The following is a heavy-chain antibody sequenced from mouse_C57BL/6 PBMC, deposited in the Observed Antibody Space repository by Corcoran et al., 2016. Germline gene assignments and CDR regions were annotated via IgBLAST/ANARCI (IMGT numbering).Heavy chain of an antibody. Sequence: QIQVVQSGPELKKPGETVKISCKASGYTFTTYGMSWVNQAPGKGLKWMGWINTYSGVPTYADDVKGRFAFSLETSASTAYLQINNLKNEDTATYFCARSKTAQATLAWFAYWGQVTLVTVSA. CDR1: GYTFTTYG. CDR3: ARSKTAQATLAWFAY. V-gene: IGHV9-3*01. D-gene: IGHD3-2*02. CDR2: INTYSGVP. J-gene: IGHJ3*01.